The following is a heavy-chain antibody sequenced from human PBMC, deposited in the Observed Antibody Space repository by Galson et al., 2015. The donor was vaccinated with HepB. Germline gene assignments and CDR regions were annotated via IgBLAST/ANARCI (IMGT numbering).Heavy chain of an antibody. Sequence: SLRLSCAASGFTFSTYSMNWVRQAPGKGLEWVSSITSRSSYISYADSVTGRFTISRDNDKNSLYLQMNSLRPEDTAVYYCARGFMIRGITRRYYFDHWSQGTLVTVSS. CDR1: GFTFSTYS. J-gene: IGHJ4*02. CDR2: ITSRSSYI. V-gene: IGHV3-21*01. D-gene: IGHD3-10*01. CDR3: ARGFMIRGITRRYYFDH.